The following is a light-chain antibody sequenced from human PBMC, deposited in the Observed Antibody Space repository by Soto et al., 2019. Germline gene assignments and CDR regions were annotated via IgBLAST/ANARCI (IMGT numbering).Light chain of an antibody. CDR2: GAS. CDR1: QTVSSNY. J-gene: IGKJ5*01. CDR3: QQYVSSIT. Sequence: IVLTQSPGTLSLSPGERASLSCRASQTVSSNYLAWYQQKPGQAPRLLIYGASSRATGIPDRFSGSGSGTDFTLTISRLEAEDFAVYFCQQYVSSITFGQGTRLDIK. V-gene: IGKV3-20*01.